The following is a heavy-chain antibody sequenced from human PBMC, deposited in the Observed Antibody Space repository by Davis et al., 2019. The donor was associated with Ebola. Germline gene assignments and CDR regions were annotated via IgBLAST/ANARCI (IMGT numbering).Heavy chain of an antibody. CDR1: GFPFYSYA. CDR2: LTGSGGST. V-gene: IGHV3-23*01. Sequence: GESLKISCAASGFPFYSYAMSWVRQAPGKGLEWVSALTGSGGSTYYAASVKDRFSISRDNSKDTLYLQLNSLRAEDTAVYYCAREGKYRDESRTFDYWGQGTLVTVSS. D-gene: IGHD2-2*01. CDR3: AREGKYRDESRTFDY. J-gene: IGHJ4*02.